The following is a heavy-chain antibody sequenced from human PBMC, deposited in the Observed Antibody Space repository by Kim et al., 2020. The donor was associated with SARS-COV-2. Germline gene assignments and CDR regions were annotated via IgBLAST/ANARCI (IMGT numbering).Heavy chain of an antibody. CDR2: ISYDGSNK. Sequence: GGSLRLSCAASGFTFSSYGMHWVRQAPGKGLEWVAVISYDGSNKYYADSVKGRFTISRDNSKNTLYLQMNSLRAEDTAVYYCAKGPGPFDWLLWGDYWG. CDR1: GFTFSSYG. J-gene: IGHJ4*01. D-gene: IGHD3-9*01. CDR3: AKGPGPFDWLLWGDY. V-gene: IGHV3-30*18.